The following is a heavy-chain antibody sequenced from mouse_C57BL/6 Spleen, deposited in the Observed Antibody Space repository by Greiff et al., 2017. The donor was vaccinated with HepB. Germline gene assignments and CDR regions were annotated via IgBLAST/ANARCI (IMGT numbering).Heavy chain of an antibody. CDR3: ALIVTTYFDV. D-gene: IGHD2-5*01. J-gene: IGHJ1*03. V-gene: IGHV5-16*01. CDR2: INYDGSST. Sequence: EVQLVESEGGLVQPGRSMKLSCTASGFTFSDYYVAWVRQVPEKGLEWVANINYDGSSTYYLDSLKSRFIISRDNAKNILYLQMSSLKSEDTATYYCALIVTTYFDVWGTGTTVTVSS. CDR1: GFTFSDYY.